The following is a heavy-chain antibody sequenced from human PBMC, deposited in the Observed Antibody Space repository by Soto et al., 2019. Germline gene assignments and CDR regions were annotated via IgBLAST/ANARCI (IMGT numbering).Heavy chain of an antibody. V-gene: IGHV3-7*04. CDR3: ARGWGLDP. CDR1: GFTFNSYW. Sequence: EVQLVESGGGLVQPGGSLRLSCAASGFTFNSYWMTWVRQAPGKGLEWVANIKQDGSEKYYVDSVKGRFTISRDNAKNSLYLQMNSLRGEDTAVYYCARGWGLDPWGQGTLVTVSS. J-gene: IGHJ5*02. CDR2: IKQDGSEK. D-gene: IGHD1-26*01.